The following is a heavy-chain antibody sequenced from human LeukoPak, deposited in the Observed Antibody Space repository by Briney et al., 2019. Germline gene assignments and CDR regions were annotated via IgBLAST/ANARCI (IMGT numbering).Heavy chain of an antibody. Sequence: STETLSLTCTVSGGAIRCYYWSWIRQPPGKGLEWIGYIYYSGSTNYNPSLKSRVTISVDTSKNQFSLKLNSVTAADTAVYYCASAHSGTYPYWGQGTLVTVSS. J-gene: IGHJ4*02. CDR2: IYYSGST. CDR1: GGAIRCYY. D-gene: IGHD1-26*01. V-gene: IGHV4-59*01. CDR3: ASAHSGTYPY.